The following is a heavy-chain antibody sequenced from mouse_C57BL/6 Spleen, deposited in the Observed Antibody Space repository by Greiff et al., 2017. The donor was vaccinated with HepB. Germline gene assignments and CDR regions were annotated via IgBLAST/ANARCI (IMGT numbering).Heavy chain of an antibody. CDR2: IDPEDGDT. Sequence: VQLQQSGAELVRPGASVKLSCTASGFNIKDYYMHWVKQRPEQGLEWIGRIDPEDGDTEYAPKFQGKATITADTSSNTAYLQLSSLTSEDTAVYYCTTLYDPAGDYWGRGTSVTVSS. D-gene: IGHD1-3*01. J-gene: IGHJ4*01. CDR3: TTLYDPAGDY. CDR1: GFNIKDYY. V-gene: IGHV14-1*01.